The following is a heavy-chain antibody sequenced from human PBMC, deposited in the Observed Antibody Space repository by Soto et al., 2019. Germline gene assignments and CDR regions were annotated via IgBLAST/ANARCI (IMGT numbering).Heavy chain of an antibody. V-gene: IGHV4-39*01. CDR1: GGSISSSSYY. Sequence: PSETLSLTCTVSGGSISSSSYYWGWIRQPPGKGLEWIGSIYYSGSTYYNPSLKSRVTISVDTSKNQFSLKLSSVTAADTAVYYCAARSWGDLPRLLEPDLPHHPIDYWGQGTRVTVSS. D-gene: IGHD1-1*01. CDR3: AARSWGDLPRLLEPDLPHHPIDY. CDR2: IYYSGST. J-gene: IGHJ4*02.